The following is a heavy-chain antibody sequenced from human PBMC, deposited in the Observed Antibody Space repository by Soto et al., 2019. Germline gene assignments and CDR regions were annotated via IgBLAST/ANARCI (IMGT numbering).Heavy chain of an antibody. V-gene: IGHV4-39*01. Sequence: PSETLSLTCSVSGASITSHSYCWTWIRQHPGKGLEWIGYISYSGSTYYNPSLRSRVTISVDTSNNQFSLKLTSVTAADTSVYYCARHGGKLGITGTMGNFDYWGQGSLVTVSS. CDR1: GASITSHSYC. CDR2: ISYSGST. D-gene: IGHD1-20*01. CDR3: ARHGGKLGITGTMGNFDY. J-gene: IGHJ4*02.